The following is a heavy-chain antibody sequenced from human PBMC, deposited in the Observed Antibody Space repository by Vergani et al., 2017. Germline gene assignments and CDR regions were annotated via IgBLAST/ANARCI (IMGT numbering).Heavy chain of an antibody. Sequence: QITLKESGPTLVKPTQTLTLTCTFSGFSLSTSGVCVGWIRQPPGKSLEWLALIYWNDDKRYSPSLKSRLTITKDTSKNQVVLTMTNMDPVDTATYYCARSYYDFWSGSVYYWGQGTLVTVSS. CDR2: IYWNDDK. CDR3: ARSYYDFWSGSVYY. V-gene: IGHV2-5*01. D-gene: IGHD3-3*01. J-gene: IGHJ4*02. CDR1: GFSLSTSGVC.